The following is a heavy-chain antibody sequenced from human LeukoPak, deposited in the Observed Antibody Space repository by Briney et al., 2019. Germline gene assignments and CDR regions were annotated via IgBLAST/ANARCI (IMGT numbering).Heavy chain of an antibody. J-gene: IGHJ1*01. V-gene: IGHV3-23*01. CDR3: ARHDYGGGVSSEYFQH. Sequence: GGSLRLSCAASGFTFSTYNMNWVRQAPGKGLEWVVSISGSGDRTFYGDPVKGRFTISRDNSKTTLYLQMKSLKVEDTAVYYCARHDYGGGVSSEYFQHWGQGTLVTVS. D-gene: IGHD4/OR15-4a*01. CDR1: GFTFSTYN. CDR2: ISGSGDRT.